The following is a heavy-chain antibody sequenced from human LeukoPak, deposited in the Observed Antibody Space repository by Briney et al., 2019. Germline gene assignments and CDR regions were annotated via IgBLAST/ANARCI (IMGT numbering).Heavy chain of an antibody. D-gene: IGHD6-13*01. CDR2: IYYSGST. CDR1: GGSISSSSYY. Sequence: SETLSLTCTVSGGSISSSSYYWGWIRQPPGKGLEWIGSIYYSGSTYYNPSLKSRVTISVDTSKNQFSLKLSSVTAADTAVYYCARAAIAAAMRYWGQGTLVTVSS. CDR3: ARAAIAAAMRY. J-gene: IGHJ4*02. V-gene: IGHV4-39*07.